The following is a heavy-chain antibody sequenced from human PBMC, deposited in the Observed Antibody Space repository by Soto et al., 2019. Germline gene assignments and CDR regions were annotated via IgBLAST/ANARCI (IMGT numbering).Heavy chain of an antibody. CDR1: GGSISSSSYY. Sequence: QLQLQESGPGLVKPSETLSLTCTVSGGSISSSSYYWGWIRQPPGKGLESIGSIYYSGSTYYNPSRKSRVTISIDTSKNQFSMKLSSVTAADTAVYYWARHDDCSGGSWYWGFDYWGQGTLVTVSS. V-gene: IGHV4-39*01. J-gene: IGHJ4*02. CDR3: ARHDDCSGGSWYWGFDY. CDR2: IYYSGST. D-gene: IGHD2-15*01.